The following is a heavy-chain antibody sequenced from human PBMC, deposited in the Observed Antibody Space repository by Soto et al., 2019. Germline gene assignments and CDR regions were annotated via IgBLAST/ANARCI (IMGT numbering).Heavy chain of an antibody. CDR3: ARAAKRVIYDDSGDSGRFHALDP. Sequence: QVLLVQSGAEVKNSGASVKISCKASGYIFTTHRIHWVRQAPGQRLEWLGRINPGNSNSKYSQEFQDRLIIGADTSSRSVYMELSSLKSEDTALYYCARAAKRVIYDDSGDSGRFHALDPWGQGTPVTVSP. D-gene: IGHD3-22*01. CDR2: INPGNSNS. CDR1: GYIFTTHR. V-gene: IGHV1-3*01. J-gene: IGHJ5*02.